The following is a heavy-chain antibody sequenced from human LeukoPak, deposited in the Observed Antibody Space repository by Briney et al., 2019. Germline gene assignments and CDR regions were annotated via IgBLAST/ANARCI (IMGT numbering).Heavy chain of an antibody. Sequence: GGSLRLSCAASGFTFSSHWMSWVRQAPGKGLEWVANIKQDGSEKYYVDSVKGRFTISRDNAKYSLYLQMNSLRAEDTAVYYCASEGGHYYYYMDVWGKGTTVTVSS. CDR1: GFTFSSHW. CDR2: IKQDGSEK. CDR3: ASEGGHYYYYMDV. V-gene: IGHV3-7*01. J-gene: IGHJ6*03. D-gene: IGHD1-26*01.